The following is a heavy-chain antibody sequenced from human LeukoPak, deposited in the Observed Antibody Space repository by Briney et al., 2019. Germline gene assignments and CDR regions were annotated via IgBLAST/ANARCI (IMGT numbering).Heavy chain of an antibody. D-gene: IGHD3-16*02. CDR1: GYTLTELS. CDR3: ATGVRLRLGELSLYDY. CDR2: IDPEDGET. Sequence: ASVKVSCKVSGYTLTELSMHWVRQAPGKGLEWMGGIDPEDGETIYAQKFQGRVTMTEDTSTDTAYMELSSLRSEDTAVYYCATGVRLRLGELSLYDYWGQGTLVTVSS. J-gene: IGHJ4*02. V-gene: IGHV1-24*01.